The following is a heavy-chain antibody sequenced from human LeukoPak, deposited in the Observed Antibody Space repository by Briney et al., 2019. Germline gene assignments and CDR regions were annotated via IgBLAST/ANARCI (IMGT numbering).Heavy chain of an antibody. CDR3: ARGGPRIVGATRWYHAFDI. J-gene: IGHJ3*02. CDR1: GFTVSSNY. Sequence: GGSLRLSCAASGFTVSSNYMSWVRQAPGKGLEWVSVIYSGGSTYYADSVKGRFTISRDNSKNTLYLQMNSLRAEDTAVYYCARGGPRIVGATRWYHAFDIWGQGTMVTVSS. V-gene: IGHV3-66*01. CDR2: IYSGGST. D-gene: IGHD1-26*01.